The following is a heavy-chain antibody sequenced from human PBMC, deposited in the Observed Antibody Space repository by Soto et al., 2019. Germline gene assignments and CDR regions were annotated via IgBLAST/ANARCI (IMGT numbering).Heavy chain of an antibody. V-gene: IGHV3-33*01. Sequence: PGGSLRLSCAASGFTFSSYGMHWVRQAPGKGLEWVAVIWYDGSNKYYADSVKGRFTISRDNSKNTLYLQMNSLRAEDTAVYYCARDSDDSSGYYLFGYWGQGXLVTVYS. D-gene: IGHD3-22*01. CDR1: GFTFSSYG. J-gene: IGHJ4*02. CDR3: ARDSDDSSGYYLFGY. CDR2: IWYDGSNK.